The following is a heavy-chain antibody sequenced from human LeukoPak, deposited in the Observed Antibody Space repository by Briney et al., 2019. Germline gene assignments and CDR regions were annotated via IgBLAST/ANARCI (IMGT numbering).Heavy chain of an antibody. J-gene: IGHJ6*02. V-gene: IGHV7-4-1*02. D-gene: IGHD5-18*01. CDR1: GYTFTSYA. CDR3: ARDRIFYTAKNYYYYGMDV. Sequence: ASAKVSCKASGYTFTSYAMNWVRQAPGQGLEWMGWINTNTGNPTYAQGFTGRFVFSLDTSVSTAYLQISSLKAEDTAVYYCARDRIFYTAKNYYYYGMDVWGQGTTVTVSS. CDR2: INTNTGNP.